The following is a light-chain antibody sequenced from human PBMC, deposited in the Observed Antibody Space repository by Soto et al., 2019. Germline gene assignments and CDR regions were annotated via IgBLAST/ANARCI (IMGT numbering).Light chain of an antibody. Sequence: EVVMAQSPVTLSVSPGDGAALSCRASQSVGNNLAWYQQKPGQAPRLLVYGASTRVTGVPARFSGSGSGTEFTLTISSLGSEDFAVYYCQQYNKWPLTFGQGTKVDIK. CDR3: QQYNKWPLT. CDR1: QSVGNN. CDR2: GAS. J-gene: IGKJ1*01. V-gene: IGKV3-15*01.